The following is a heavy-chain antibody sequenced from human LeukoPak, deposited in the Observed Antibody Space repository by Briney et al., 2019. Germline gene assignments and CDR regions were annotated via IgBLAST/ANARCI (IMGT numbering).Heavy chain of an antibody. D-gene: IGHD6-25*01. CDR2: INHSGST. V-gene: IGHV4-34*01. CDR1: GGSFSGYY. Sequence: SETLSLTCAVYGGSFSGYYWSWIRQPPGKGLEWIGEINHSGSTNYNPSLKSRVTISVDTSKNQFSLKLSSVTAADTAVYYCAVAAKDVWSQGTTVTVSS. J-gene: IGHJ6*02. CDR3: AVAAKDV.